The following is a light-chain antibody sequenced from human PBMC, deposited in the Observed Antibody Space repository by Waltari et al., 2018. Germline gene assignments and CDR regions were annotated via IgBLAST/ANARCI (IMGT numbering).Light chain of an antibody. CDR1: QSVGSS. Sequence: EIVLTQSPGTLSLSPGESATLSCRASQSVGSSLAWYQQKPGQAPRLLIHDASNRPTGIPARFSGSGSGTDFTLTISSLEPDDFAVYYCHQRSNWPPFTFGPGTTVDLK. V-gene: IGKV3-11*01. J-gene: IGKJ3*01. CDR2: DAS. CDR3: HQRSNWPPFT.